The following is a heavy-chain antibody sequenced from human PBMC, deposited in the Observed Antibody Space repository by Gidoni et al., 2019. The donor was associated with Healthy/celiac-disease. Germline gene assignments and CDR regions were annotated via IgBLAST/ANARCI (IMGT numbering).Heavy chain of an antibody. CDR3: ARDSHYYDSSRSFDY. V-gene: IGHV3-48*01. CDR2: ISSSSSTI. D-gene: IGHD3-22*01. Sequence: EVQLVESGGGLVQTGGSLRLSCAASGFTFSSYSMNWVRQAPGKGLEWFSYISSSSSTIYYADSVKGRFTISRDNAKNSLYLQMNSLRAEDTAVYYCARDSHYYDSSRSFDYWGQGTLVTVSS. J-gene: IGHJ4*02. CDR1: GFTFSSYS.